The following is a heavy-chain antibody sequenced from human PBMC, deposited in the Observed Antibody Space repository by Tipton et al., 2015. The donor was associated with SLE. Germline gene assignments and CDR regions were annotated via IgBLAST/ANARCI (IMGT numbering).Heavy chain of an antibody. Sequence: TLSLTCAVYGGSFSGYYWSWIRQPPGKGLEWIGEINHSGSTNYNPSLKSRVTISVDTSKNQFSLKLSSVTAADTAVYYCASIKRGYHDYWGQGTLVTVSS. D-gene: IGHD3-22*01. J-gene: IGHJ4*02. V-gene: IGHV4-34*01. CDR1: GGSFSGYY. CDR3: ASIKRGYHDY. CDR2: INHSGST.